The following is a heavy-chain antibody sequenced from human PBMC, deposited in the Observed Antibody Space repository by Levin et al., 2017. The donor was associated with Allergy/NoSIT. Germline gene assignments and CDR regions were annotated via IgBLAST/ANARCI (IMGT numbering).Heavy chain of an antibody. CDR2: ISSSGSTI. V-gene: IGHV3-11*01. D-gene: IGHD3-10*01. Sequence: GGSLKISCAASGFTFSDYYMSWIRQAPGKGLEWVSYISSSGSTIYYADSVKGRFTISRDNAKNSLYLQMNSLRAEDTAVYYCARDRVYYYGSGSYAAGDYYGMDVWGQGTTVTVSS. J-gene: IGHJ6*02. CDR1: GFTFSDYY. CDR3: ARDRVYYYGSGSYAAGDYYGMDV.